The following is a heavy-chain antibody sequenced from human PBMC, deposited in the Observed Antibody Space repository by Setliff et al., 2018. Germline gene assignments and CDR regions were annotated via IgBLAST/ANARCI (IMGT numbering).Heavy chain of an antibody. CDR3: ARLGGVLYMDV. J-gene: IGHJ6*03. V-gene: IGHV4-61*02. D-gene: IGHD3-10*01. CDR2: IYTHTGGSA. Sequence: SETLSLTCTASGGSISSASYDWSWIRQPAGQGLEWIGRIYTHTGGSAIYNPSLKTRVTITVDTSKNQFSLTLSSVTASDTAVDFYARLGGVLYMDVWGKGTTVTVSS. CDR1: GGSISSASYD.